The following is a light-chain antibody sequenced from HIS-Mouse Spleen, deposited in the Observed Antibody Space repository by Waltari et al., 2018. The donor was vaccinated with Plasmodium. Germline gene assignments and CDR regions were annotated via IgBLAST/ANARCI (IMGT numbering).Light chain of an antibody. CDR1: ALPKQY. V-gene: IGLV3-25*03. CDR3: QSADSSGTYVV. J-gene: IGLJ2*01. CDR2: KDR. Sequence: SYELTQPPSVSVSPGQTARITCSGDALPKQYAYWYQQKPGQAPVLVIYKDRERPSCIPERFSGSSSGTTVTLTISGVQAEDEADYYCQSADSSGTYVVFGGGTKLTVL.